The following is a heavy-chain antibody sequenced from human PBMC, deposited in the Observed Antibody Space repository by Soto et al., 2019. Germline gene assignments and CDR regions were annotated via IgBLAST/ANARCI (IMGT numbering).Heavy chain of an antibody. Sequence: QVQLVQSGAEVKKPGASVKVSCKASGYSFTSYAIHWERQAPGQGLECMGWINAANGNTRYSQKFQGRVTITRDTSATTTYMDLSSLTSEDTAVYYSARSGGLDDWGQGTLITVSS. CDR1: GYSFTSYA. V-gene: IGHV1-3*01. CDR2: INAANGNT. D-gene: IGHD3-10*01. CDR3: ARSGGLDD. J-gene: IGHJ4*02.